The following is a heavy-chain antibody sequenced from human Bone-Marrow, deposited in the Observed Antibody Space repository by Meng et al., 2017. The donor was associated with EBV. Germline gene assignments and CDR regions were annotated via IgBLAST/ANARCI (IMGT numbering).Heavy chain of an antibody. D-gene: IGHD6-19*01. Sequence: VQRQEWGGGMLKPSGTLSPTCAVYGGSFSGYYWSWIRQPPGKGLEWIGEINHSGSTNYNPSLKSRVTISVDTSKNQFSLKLSSVTAADTAVYYCARGAGYSSGWYGDPKYFQHWGQGTLVTVSS. CDR1: GGSFSGYY. CDR2: INHSGST. J-gene: IGHJ1*01. V-gene: IGHV4-34*01. CDR3: ARGAGYSSGWYGDPKYFQH.